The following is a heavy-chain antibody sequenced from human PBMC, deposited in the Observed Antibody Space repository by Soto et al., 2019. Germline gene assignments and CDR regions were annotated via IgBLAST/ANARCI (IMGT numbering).Heavy chain of an antibody. CDR2: IHPGDSIT. J-gene: IGHJ4*02. CDR1: GYSFTTYW. V-gene: IGHV5-51*01. D-gene: IGHD2-15*01. Sequence: GESLKISCSTSGYSFTTYWIGWVRQMPGKGLEWVGIIHPGDSITRYSPSFQGQVTISAEKSISTAYLQWSSLKASDTAIYYCARSRTYGGNAFDSWGQGTLVTVSS. CDR3: ARSRTYGGNAFDS.